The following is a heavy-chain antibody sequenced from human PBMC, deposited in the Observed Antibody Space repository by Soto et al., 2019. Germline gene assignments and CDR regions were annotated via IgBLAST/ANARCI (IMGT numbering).Heavy chain of an antibody. D-gene: IGHD6-25*01. V-gene: IGHV1-69*12. CDR1: GGTFSSYA. Sequence: QVQLVQSGAEVKKPGSSVKVSCKASGGTFSSYAISWVRQAPGQGLECMGGIIPIFGTANYAQKFQGRVTITADESTSTAYMELSSLRSEDTAVYYCAREEVSPRHYGMDVWGQGTTVTVSS. CDR3: AREEVSPRHYGMDV. J-gene: IGHJ6*02. CDR2: IIPIFGTA.